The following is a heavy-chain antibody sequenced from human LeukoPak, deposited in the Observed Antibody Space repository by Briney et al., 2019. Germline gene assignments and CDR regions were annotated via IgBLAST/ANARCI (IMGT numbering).Heavy chain of an antibody. V-gene: IGHV4-59*08. D-gene: IGHD6-19*01. CDR2: IYYSGST. CDR3: ARLATESSSGWLVFDY. J-gene: IGHJ4*02. CDR1: GGSISSYH. Sequence: SETLSLTCTVSGGSISSYHWTWIRQPPGKGLEWIGYIYYSGSTNYNPSLKSRVTISIDTSKNQFSLKLSSVTAADTAVYYCARLATESSSGWLVFDYWGQGTLVTVSS.